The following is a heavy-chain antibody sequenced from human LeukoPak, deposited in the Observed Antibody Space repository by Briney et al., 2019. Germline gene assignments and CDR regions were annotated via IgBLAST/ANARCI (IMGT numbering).Heavy chain of an antibody. CDR3: ANPYGDY. CDR1: GFTFNTYS. D-gene: IGHD4-17*01. V-gene: IGHV3-23*01. Sequence: PGGSLRLSCAASGFTFNTYSMNWVRQAPGKGLEWVSAISGSGGSTYYADSVKGRFTISRDNSKNTLYLQMNSLRAEDTAVYYCANPYGDYWGQGTLVTVSS. CDR2: ISGSGGST. J-gene: IGHJ4*02.